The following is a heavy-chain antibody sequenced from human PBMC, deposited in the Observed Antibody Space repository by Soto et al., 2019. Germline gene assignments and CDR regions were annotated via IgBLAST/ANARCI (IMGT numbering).Heavy chain of an antibody. CDR1: GFIFNSYS. V-gene: IGHV3-48*01. CDR3: GSSASPDAY. J-gene: IGHJ4*02. CDR2: INSGSTSV. Sequence: EVQRVESGGGLVQPGGSLRLSCVASGFIFNSYSMNWVRQAPGTGMEWISYINSGSTSVFYADSVKGRFTISRDNAKNLLYLQMNSLRAEDTAVYYCGSSASPDAYWGQGTLVTVSS. D-gene: IGHD3-22*01.